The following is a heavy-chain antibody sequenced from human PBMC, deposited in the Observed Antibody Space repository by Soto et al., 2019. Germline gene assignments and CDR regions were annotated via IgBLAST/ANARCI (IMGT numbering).Heavy chain of an antibody. V-gene: IGHV4-31*03. J-gene: IGHJ4*02. CDR1: GGSISSGGYY. D-gene: IGHD3-10*01. Sequence: SETLSLTCTVSGGSISSGGYYWSWIRQHPGKGLEWIGYIYYSGSTYYNPSLRSRVTISVDTSKNQFSLKLSSVTAADTAVYYCASSDFYYGSGSYYHFDYWGQGTLVTV. CDR3: ASSDFYYGSGSYYHFDY. CDR2: IYYSGST.